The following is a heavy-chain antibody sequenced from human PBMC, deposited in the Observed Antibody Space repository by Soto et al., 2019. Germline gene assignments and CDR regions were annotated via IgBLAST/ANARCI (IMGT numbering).Heavy chain of an antibody. V-gene: IGHV3-33*08. J-gene: IGHJ4*02. Sequence: GGSLRLSCTTSGFTFTSYSMHWVRQAPGKGLEWVATFWYDASAQRYADSVKGRFTISRDPSRGTVYLLMDSLRTDDTAVYYCVFGSWNQYFFDHWGQEXVVTVYS. CDR3: VFGSWNQYFFDH. CDR2: FWYDASAQ. CDR1: GFTFTSYS. D-gene: IGHD6-13*01.